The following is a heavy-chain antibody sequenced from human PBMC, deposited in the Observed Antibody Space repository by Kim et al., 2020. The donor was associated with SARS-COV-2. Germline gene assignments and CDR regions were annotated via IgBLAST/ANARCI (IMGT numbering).Heavy chain of an antibody. Sequence: YRPSFQGQVTISAGKSISTAYLQWRSLKASDTAMYYCARQSGYYVYSCDYWGQGTLVTVSS. D-gene: IGHD3-3*01. CDR3: ARQSGYYVYSCDY. J-gene: IGHJ4*02. V-gene: IGHV5-51*01.